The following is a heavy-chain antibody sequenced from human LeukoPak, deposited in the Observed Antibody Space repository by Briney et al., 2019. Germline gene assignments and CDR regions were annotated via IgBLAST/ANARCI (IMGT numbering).Heavy chain of an antibody. V-gene: IGHV1-2*02. J-gene: IGHJ4*02. CDR1: GYTFTGYY. D-gene: IGHD1-1*01. CDR2: INPNSGGT. CDR3: ARRLGAGTTLGY. Sequence: ASVQISCKASGYTFTGYYIHWVRQAPGQGLERMGWINPNSGGTNYAQNFQGTVTMTRDTSTSTAYMELSRLRSDDTAVYYCARRLGAGTTLGYWGQGTLVTVSS.